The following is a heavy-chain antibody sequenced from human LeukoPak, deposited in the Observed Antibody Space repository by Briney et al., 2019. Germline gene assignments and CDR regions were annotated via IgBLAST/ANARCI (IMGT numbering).Heavy chain of an antibody. V-gene: IGHV3-21*01. CDR3: ASAPTGTYYFDY. CDR1: GFTFSTYN. Sequence: GGSLRLSCAASGFTFSTYNMNWVRQAPGKGLEWVSSISSSISYIYYADSVKGRFTISRDNANNSLYLQMNSLRAEDTAVYYCASAPTGTYYFDYWGQGTLVTASS. D-gene: IGHD4-17*01. J-gene: IGHJ4*02. CDR2: ISSSISYI.